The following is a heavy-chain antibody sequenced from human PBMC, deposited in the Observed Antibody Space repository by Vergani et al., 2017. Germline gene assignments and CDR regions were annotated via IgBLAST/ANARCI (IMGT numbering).Heavy chain of an antibody. V-gene: IGHV4-59*08. Sequence: QVQLQESGPGLVKPSETLSLTCTVSGGSISSYYWSWIRQPPGKGLEWIGYIYYSGSTNYNPSLKSRVTMSEDTSKNQFSLNLISVTAADTAVYFCARGSCLGGSCYKPLFDYWGQGILVTVSS. CDR1: GGSISSYY. D-gene: IGHD2-15*01. CDR3: ARGSCLGGSCYKPLFDY. CDR2: IYYSGST. J-gene: IGHJ4*02.